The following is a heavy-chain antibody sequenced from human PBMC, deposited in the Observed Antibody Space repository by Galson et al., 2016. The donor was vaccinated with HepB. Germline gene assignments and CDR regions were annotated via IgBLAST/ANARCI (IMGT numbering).Heavy chain of an antibody. CDR1: GFTFTNYA. Sequence: SLRLSCAASGFTFTNYAMDWVRQAPGKGLEWVSAIIGSGGSSFYADSERGRFTISRDNSKNTLYLQMNSLRAEDTAVYYCALRFDWLPSETGYWGQGTLVTVSS. V-gene: IGHV3-23*01. CDR2: IIGSGGSS. D-gene: IGHD3-9*01. J-gene: IGHJ4*02. CDR3: ALRFDWLPSETGY.